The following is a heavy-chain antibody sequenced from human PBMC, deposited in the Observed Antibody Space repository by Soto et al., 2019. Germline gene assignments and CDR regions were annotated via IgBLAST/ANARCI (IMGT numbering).Heavy chain of an antibody. J-gene: IGHJ4*02. D-gene: IGHD3-9*01. CDR1: GGTFSSYT. CDR3: AREGYDILTGYYFFDY. CDR2: IIPILGIA. V-gene: IGHV1-69*08. Sequence: QVQLVQSGAEVKKPGSSVKVSCKASGGTFSSYTISWVRQAPGQVLEWMGRIIPILGIANYAQKFQGRVTITADKSTSTAYMELSSLRSEDTAVYYCAREGYDILTGYYFFDYWGQGTLVTVSS.